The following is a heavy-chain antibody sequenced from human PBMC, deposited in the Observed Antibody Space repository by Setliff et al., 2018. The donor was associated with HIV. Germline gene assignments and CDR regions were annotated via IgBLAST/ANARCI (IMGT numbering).Heavy chain of an antibody. Sequence: PGGSLRLSCAASGFTSGFAFSHYWMHWVRQVPGKGLVWVSEIKTDGSTTGYADSVRGRFTISRDNAKNTLYLQMNSLRAEDTAVYYCSNGLATWGQGALVTVSS. CDR1: GFAFSHYW. J-gene: IGHJ5*02. V-gene: IGHV3-74*01. CDR3: SNGLAT. D-gene: IGHD3-9*01. CDR2: IKTDGSTT.